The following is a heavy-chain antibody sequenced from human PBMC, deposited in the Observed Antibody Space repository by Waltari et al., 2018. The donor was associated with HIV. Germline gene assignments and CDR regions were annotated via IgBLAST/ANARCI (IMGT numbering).Heavy chain of an antibody. V-gene: IGHV4-34*01. CDR3: ARGVGSNRYYYYGMDV. CDR1: GGSFSGHF. D-gene: IGHD4-4*01. CDR2: INHSGST. J-gene: IGHJ6*02. Sequence: QVHLQQWGAGLLKPSEPLSLTCAVYGGSFSGHFWSWIRQPPGKGLEWIGEINHSGSTNYNPSLKSQVTMSVDTSKKQFSLKVNSVTAADTAVYYCARGVGSNRYYYYGMDVWGQGTTVTVSS.